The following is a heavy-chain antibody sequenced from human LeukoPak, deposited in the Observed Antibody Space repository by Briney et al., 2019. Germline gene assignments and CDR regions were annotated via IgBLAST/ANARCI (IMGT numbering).Heavy chain of an antibody. D-gene: IGHD3-16*01. CDR1: GFTFSSYE. J-gene: IGHJ4*02. V-gene: IGHV3-48*03. CDR3: ARGRIMAY. Sequence: GGSLRLSCAASGFTFSSYEMTWVRQAPGKGLEWVSYISSSSNTIYYADSVKGRFTISRDNAKNSLYLQMDSLRAEDTAVYYCARGRIMAYWGQGTLVTVSS. CDR2: ISSSSNTI.